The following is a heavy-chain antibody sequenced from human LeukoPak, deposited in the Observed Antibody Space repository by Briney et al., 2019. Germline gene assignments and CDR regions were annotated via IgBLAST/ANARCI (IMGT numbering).Heavy chain of an antibody. CDR2: IVPVFDSA. D-gene: IGHD3-22*01. Sequence: GASVKVSCKATGGTFSSYSINWVRQAPGQGLEWMGGIVPVFDSANYAQKFQGRVTITTDENTNIAYMELSSLRSEDTAVYYCARGGYDGMYYYDSSGYYYFDYWGQGTLVTVSS. V-gene: IGHV1-69*05. CDR1: GGTFSSYS. J-gene: IGHJ4*02. CDR3: ARGGYDGMYYYDSSGYYYFDY.